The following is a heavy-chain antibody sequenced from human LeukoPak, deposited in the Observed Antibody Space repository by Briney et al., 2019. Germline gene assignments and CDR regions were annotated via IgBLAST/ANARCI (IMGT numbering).Heavy chain of an antibody. CDR1: GFTFSDYW. CDR2: IEEKGSQI. CDR3: ARDASLWFGELSRPYYYYGMDV. V-gene: IGHV3-7*01. J-gene: IGHJ6*02. Sequence: GGSLRLSCAASGFTFSDYWMNWVRQAPGKGLEWVANIEEKGSQIYYADSVKGRFTISRDNSKNTLYLQMNSLRAEDTAVYYCARDASLWFGELSRPYYYYGMDVWGQGTTVTVSS. D-gene: IGHD3-10*01.